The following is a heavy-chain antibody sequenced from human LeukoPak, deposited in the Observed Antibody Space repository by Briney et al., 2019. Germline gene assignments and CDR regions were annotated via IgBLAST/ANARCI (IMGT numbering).Heavy chain of an antibody. J-gene: IGHJ4*02. D-gene: IGHD5-18*01. V-gene: IGHV3-21*01. CDR2: ISSSSYI. CDR3: ARAGVDTADFDY. CDR1: GFTFSSYS. Sequence: GGSLRLSCAASGFTFSSYSMNWVRQAPGKGLEWVSSISSSSYIYYADSVKGRFTISRDNAKNSLYLQMNSLRAEDTAVYYCARAGVDTADFDYWGQGTLVTVSS.